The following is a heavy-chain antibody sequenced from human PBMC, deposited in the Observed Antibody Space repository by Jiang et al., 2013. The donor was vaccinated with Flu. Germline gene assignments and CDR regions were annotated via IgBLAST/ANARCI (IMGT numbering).Heavy chain of an antibody. D-gene: IGHD3-22*01. V-gene: IGHV1-46*01. Sequence: SGAEVKKPGASVKVSCKASGYTFTSYYMHWVRQAPGQGLEWMGIINPSGGSTSYAQKFQGRVTMTRDTSTSTVYMELSSLRSEDTAVYYCARQYYYDSSGYYPRPNFDYWAREPWSPSPQ. CDR1: GYTFTSYY. CDR3: ARQYYYDSSGYYPRPNFDY. J-gene: IGHJ4*02. CDR2: INPSGGST.